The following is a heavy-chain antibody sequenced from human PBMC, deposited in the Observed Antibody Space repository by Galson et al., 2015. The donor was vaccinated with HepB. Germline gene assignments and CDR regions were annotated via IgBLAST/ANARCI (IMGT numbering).Heavy chain of an antibody. J-gene: IGHJ3*02. D-gene: IGHD1-1*01. CDR3: AATGTRAKYAFDI. CDR2: IVVGSGNT. Sequence: SVKVSCKASGFTFTSSAVQWVRQARGQRLEWIGWIVVGSGNTNYAQKFQERVTITRDMSTSTAYMELSSLRSENTAVYYCAATGTRAKYAFDIWGQGTMVTVSS. CDR1: GFTFTSSA. V-gene: IGHV1-58*01.